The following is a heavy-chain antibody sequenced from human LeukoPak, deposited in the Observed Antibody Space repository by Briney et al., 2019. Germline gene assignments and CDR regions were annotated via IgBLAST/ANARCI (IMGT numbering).Heavy chain of an antibody. Sequence: SETLSLTCAVSGYSLSSGYYWGWIRQPPGKGLEWIGSIYHSGSTYYNPSLKSRVTISVDTSKNQFSLKLSSVTAADTAVYYCARDLRTGKRNWFDPWGQGTLVTVSS. D-gene: IGHD1-1*01. CDR1: GYSLSSGYY. J-gene: IGHJ5*02. V-gene: IGHV4-38-2*02. CDR3: ARDLRTGKRNWFDP. CDR2: IYHSGST.